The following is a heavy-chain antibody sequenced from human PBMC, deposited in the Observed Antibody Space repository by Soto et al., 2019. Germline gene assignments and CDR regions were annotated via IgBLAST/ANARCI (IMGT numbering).Heavy chain of an antibody. CDR2: IIPILGIA. CDR1: GGTFSSYT. D-gene: IGHD6-6*01. V-gene: IGHV1-69*02. J-gene: IGHJ5*02. Sequence: SVKVSCKASGGTFSSYTISWVRQAPGQGLEWMGRIIPILGIANYAQKFQGRVTITADKSTSTAYMELSSLRSEDTAVYYCAINSYSSSSYNWFDPWGQGTLVTVSS. CDR3: AINSYSSSSYNWFDP.